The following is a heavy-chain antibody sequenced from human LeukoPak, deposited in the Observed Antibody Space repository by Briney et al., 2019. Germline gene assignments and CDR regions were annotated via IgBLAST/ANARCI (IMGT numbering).Heavy chain of an antibody. CDR1: GFTFSSYS. D-gene: IGHD3-22*01. CDR2: ISSSSSYI. Sequence: PGGSLRLSCAASGFTFSSYSMNWVRQAPGKGLEWVSSISSSSSYIYYADSVKGRFTISRDNAKNSLYLQMNSLRAEDTAVYYCARAPYSYYYDSSGYYPYYYYYYYMDVWGKGTTVTVSS. V-gene: IGHV3-21*01. CDR3: ARAPYSYYYDSSGYYPYYYYYYYMDV. J-gene: IGHJ6*03.